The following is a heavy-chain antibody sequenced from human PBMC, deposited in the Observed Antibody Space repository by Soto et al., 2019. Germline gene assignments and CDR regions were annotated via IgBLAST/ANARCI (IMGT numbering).Heavy chain of an antibody. CDR3: ARSKASSMDV. Sequence: QVLLVQSGGEVKKPGASVKLSCNTSGYPFISYGISWVRQAPGQGPEWMGWINVYSGNTDYAQKFRDRITVTTDTSTRTAYMELRSLRSDDTSVYYCARSKASSMDVWGQGTRVTVS. CDR1: GYPFISYG. D-gene: IGHD6-6*01. V-gene: IGHV1-18*01. J-gene: IGHJ6*02. CDR2: INVYSGNT.